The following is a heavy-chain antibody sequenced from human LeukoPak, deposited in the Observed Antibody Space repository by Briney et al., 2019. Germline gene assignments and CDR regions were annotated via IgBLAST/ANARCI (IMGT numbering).Heavy chain of an antibody. CDR1: NYPFTRYG. CDR2: ISGSNGNT. Sequence: ASVRASCKASNYPFTRYGISWVPQAPGQGLERMGWISGSNGNTNYAQKFQGRVSMTADASTGTAYLELRSLRSDDTAVYYCARDPPSRGTRYFDYWGQGILVTVSS. CDR3: ARDPPSRGTRYFDY. V-gene: IGHV1-18*01. D-gene: IGHD3-16*01. J-gene: IGHJ4*02.